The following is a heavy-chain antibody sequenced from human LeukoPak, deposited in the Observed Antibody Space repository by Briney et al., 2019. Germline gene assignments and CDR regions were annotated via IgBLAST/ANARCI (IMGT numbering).Heavy chain of an antibody. Sequence: SETLSLTCAVYGGSFSGYYWSWTRQPPGKGLEWIGYIYYSGSTNYNPSLKSRVTISVDTSKNQFSLKLSSVTAADTAVYYCARAIYSGYNYYYYGMDVWGKGTTVTVSS. CDR3: ARAIYSGYNYYYYGMDV. V-gene: IGHV4-59*01. CDR2: IYYSGST. D-gene: IGHD5-12*01. CDR1: GGSFSGYY. J-gene: IGHJ6*04.